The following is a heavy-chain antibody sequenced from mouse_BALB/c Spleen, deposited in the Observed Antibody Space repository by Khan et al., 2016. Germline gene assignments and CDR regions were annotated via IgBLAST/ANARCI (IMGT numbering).Heavy chain of an antibody. D-gene: IGHD2-3*01. CDR2: IYYSGTI. CDR1: GISITTGNYR. J-gene: IGHJ2*01. Sequence: EVQLQESGPGLVKPSQTVSLTCTVTGISITTGNYRWSWIRQFPGNKLEWIGYIYYSGTIAYNPSLTSRTTITRDTSKTQFFLEMNSLTAEDTATYYCARGHGYYFFDYWGQGTTLTVSS. V-gene: IGHV3-5*02. CDR3: ARGHGYYFFDY.